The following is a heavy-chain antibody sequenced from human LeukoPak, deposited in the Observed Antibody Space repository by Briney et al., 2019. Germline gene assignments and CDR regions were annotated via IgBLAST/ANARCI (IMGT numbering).Heavy chain of an antibody. CDR1: GGSMTNYY. J-gene: IGHJ5*02. CDR3: ARGLVVGAGRLDP. Sequence: SETLSLTCTVSGGSMTNYYWSWIRQTPGKGLEWIGYIFYTGNTNYSPSLKSRPTISVDTSKNQFSLNLSSVTTADTGVYFCARGLVVGAGRLDPWGQGTLAIVSS. V-gene: IGHV4-59*01. D-gene: IGHD3-22*01. CDR2: IFYTGNT.